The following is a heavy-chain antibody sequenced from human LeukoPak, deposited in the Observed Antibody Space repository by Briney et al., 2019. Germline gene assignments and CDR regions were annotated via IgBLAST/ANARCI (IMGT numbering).Heavy chain of an antibody. Sequence: GASVKVSCKASGGTSSSYAISWVRQAPGQGLEWMGGIIPIFGTANYAQKFQGRVTMTRSASINTAYMELSNLRSEDTAVYYCARAPRSWGFDYWGQGTLVTVSS. CDR1: GGTSSSYA. V-gene: IGHV1-69*05. CDR2: IIPIFGTA. D-gene: IGHD7-27*01. J-gene: IGHJ4*02. CDR3: ARAPRSWGFDY.